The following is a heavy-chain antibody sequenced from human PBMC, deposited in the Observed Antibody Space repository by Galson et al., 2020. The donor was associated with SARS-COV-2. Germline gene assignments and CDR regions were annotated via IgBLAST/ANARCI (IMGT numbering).Heavy chain of an antibody. CDR1: GFTFSSYA. CDR3: ARDLAFGDTTDY. V-gene: IGHV3-30*04. D-gene: IGHD3-10*01. Sequence: GGSLRLSCAASGFTFSSYAMNWVRQAQGKGLEWVAVISYDGSNKYYADSVKGRFTISRDNSKNTLYLQMNSLRAEETAVYYCARDLAFGDTTDYWGQGTLVTVSS. J-gene: IGHJ4*02. CDR2: ISYDGSNK.